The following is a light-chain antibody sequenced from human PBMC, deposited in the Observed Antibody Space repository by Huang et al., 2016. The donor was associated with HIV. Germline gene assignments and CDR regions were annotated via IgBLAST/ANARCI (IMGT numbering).Light chain of an antibody. CDR1: QNVRNN. Sequence: EIKMTQSPATLSVSPGGRVTLSCRASQNVRNNLAWDQQKTGQAPRLLIYDTSTRASGIPARFSGSVSGTEFTLTISGLQSEDFAIYYCQQYDKWPPGLTFGGGTKVEI. CDR2: DTS. CDR3: QQYDKWPPGLT. V-gene: IGKV3D-15*01. J-gene: IGKJ4*01.